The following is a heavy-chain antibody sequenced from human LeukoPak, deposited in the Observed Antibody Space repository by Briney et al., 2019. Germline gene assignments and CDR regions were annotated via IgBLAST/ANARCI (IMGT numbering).Heavy chain of an antibody. CDR1: GDSIANDIW. Sequence: SETLSLTCAVSGDSIANDIWWSWVRQPPGKGLEWIGEIYHSGNTNYSPSLKSRVTISVDKSKKQFSLKLRSVTAADTAVYYCARGARGILGAFDIWGQGTMVTVSS. CDR3: ARGARGILGAFDI. CDR2: IYHSGNT. D-gene: IGHD3-16*02. V-gene: IGHV4-4*02. J-gene: IGHJ3*02.